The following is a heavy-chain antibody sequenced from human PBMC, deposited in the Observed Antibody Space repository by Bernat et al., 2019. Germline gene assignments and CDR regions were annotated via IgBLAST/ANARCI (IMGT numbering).Heavy chain of an antibody. CDR3: VREWGSFYGSGTYSYYFDY. D-gene: IGHD3-10*01. V-gene: IGHV3-74*01. CDR2: IVTDGSRT. Sequence: EVQVVESGGGLVQPGGSLRLSCAASGFTFSNYWMHWVRQAPGKGLVRVSRIVTDGSRTNYADSVKGRFTISRDNSKNTLYLQMNSLRAEDTAVYYCVREWGSFYGSGTYSYYFDYWGQGTLVTVSS. CDR1: GFTFSNYW. J-gene: IGHJ4*02.